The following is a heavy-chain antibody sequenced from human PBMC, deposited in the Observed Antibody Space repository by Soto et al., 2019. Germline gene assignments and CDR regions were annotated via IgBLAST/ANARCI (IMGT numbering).Heavy chain of an antibody. J-gene: IGHJ6*02. CDR2: IMPVFRRP. V-gene: IGHV1-69*12. D-gene: IGHD1-1*01. CDR1: GGTFRTSA. Sequence: QVQLVQSGAEVKKPGSSVKVSCKASGGTFRTSAISWVRQAPGQGLEWVGGIMPVFRRPKYALNFQDRVTSTADESASTAYMELRSLRSDDTAVYYCARDKDRLQLGGNYYYTLDVWGQGTAVTVSS. CDR3: ARDKDRLQLGGNYYYTLDV.